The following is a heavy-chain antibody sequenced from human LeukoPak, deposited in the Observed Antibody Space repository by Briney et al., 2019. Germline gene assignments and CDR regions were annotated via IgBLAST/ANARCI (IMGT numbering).Heavy chain of an antibody. J-gene: IGHJ4*02. V-gene: IGHV3-7*01. Sequence: PGGSLRLSCAASGFTLSTYWMTWVRQAPGKGLEWVANIKQDGSEKYYVDSVKGRFTISRGNAKKLLYLQMNSLRVEDTAVYYCARDRGSSGRLGRFDNWGQGTLVTVSP. CDR2: IKQDGSEK. CDR3: ARDRGSSGRLGRFDN. D-gene: IGHD6-19*01. CDR1: GFTLSTYW.